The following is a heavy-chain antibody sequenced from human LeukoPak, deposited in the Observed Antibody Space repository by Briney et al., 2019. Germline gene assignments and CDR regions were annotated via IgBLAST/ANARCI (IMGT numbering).Heavy chain of an antibody. D-gene: IGHD6-19*01. CDR2: IYPVDSDT. CDR3: ARRGSGWYWDY. Sequence: PGESLQTSCQGSGYGVTSYWIGWVRQMPGKGLEWMGIIYPVDSDTRYSQSFQGEVTISADKHISTAYLQWSSLKASDTAMYYCARRGSGWYWDYWGQGTLVTVSS. CDR1: GYGVTSYW. V-gene: IGHV5-51*01. J-gene: IGHJ4*02.